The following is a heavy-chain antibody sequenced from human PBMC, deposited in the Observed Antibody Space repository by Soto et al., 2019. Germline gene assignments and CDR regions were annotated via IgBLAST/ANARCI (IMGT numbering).Heavy chain of an antibody. J-gene: IGHJ5*02. V-gene: IGHV4-39*01. CDR3: ARKDTAMVKGNWFDP. Sequence: QLQLQESGPGLVKPSETLSLTCTVSGGSISSSSYYWGWIRQPPGKGLEWIGSIYYSGSTYYNPSHKSPVTISVDTSKNQFSRKLSSVTAADTAVYYCARKDTAMVKGNWFDPWGQGTLVTVSS. D-gene: IGHD5-18*01. CDR1: GGSISSSSYY. CDR2: IYYSGST.